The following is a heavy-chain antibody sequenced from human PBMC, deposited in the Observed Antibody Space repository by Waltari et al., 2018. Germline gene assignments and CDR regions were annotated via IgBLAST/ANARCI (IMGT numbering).Heavy chain of an antibody. CDR1: GYTFTTNP. CDR3: AREAVRGGGCFDS. J-gene: IGHJ4*02. CDR2: INVSNDNT. D-gene: IGHD3-10*01. V-gene: IGHV1-3*01. Sequence: QVQLVQSGAEVKKPGASVKVSCKASGYTFTTNPIHWVRQAPGQRLEWMGWINVSNDNTRYSQKFQGRVTITTDTSASTAYMELSNLRSEDTAVYYCAREAVRGGGCFDSWGQGTLVTVSS.